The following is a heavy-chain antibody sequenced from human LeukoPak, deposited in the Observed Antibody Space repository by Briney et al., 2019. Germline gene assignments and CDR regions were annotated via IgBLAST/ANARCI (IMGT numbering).Heavy chain of an antibody. Sequence: GGSLRLSCAASGFTFSSYAMHWVRQAPGKGLEWVAVISYDEINKYYADSVKGRFTISRDNSKNTLYMQMNSLRAEDTAVYYCARDRALYGNGAFNIWGQGTLATVSS. D-gene: IGHD2-8*01. V-gene: IGHV3-30-3*01. CDR2: ISYDEINK. CDR1: GFTFSSYA. CDR3: ARDRALYGNGAFNI. J-gene: IGHJ3*02.